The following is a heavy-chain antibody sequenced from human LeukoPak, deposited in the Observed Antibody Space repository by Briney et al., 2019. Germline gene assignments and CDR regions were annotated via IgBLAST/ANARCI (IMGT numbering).Heavy chain of an antibody. CDR2: IYYSGST. Sequence: PSQTLSLTCTVSGGSISSGGYYWSWIRQHPGKGLEWIGYIYYSGSTYYNPSLKSRVTISVDTSKNQFSLKLNSVTAADTAVYYCARDRSGYSYGPFEYWGQGTLVTVAS. D-gene: IGHD5-18*01. CDR3: ARDRSGYSYGPFEY. CDR1: GGSISSGGYY. J-gene: IGHJ4*02. V-gene: IGHV4-31*03.